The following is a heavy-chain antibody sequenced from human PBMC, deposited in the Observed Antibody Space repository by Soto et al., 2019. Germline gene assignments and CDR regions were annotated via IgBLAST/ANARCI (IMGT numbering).Heavy chain of an antibody. V-gene: IGHV1-8*01. CDR1: GYTFTSYD. J-gene: IGHJ6*02. Sequence: QVQLVQSGAEVTKPGASVKVSCKASGYTFTSYDINWVRQATGQGLEWMGWMSPNSGATGDAQKYQGSVTMTRDTTRSTAYMELSNLRSEDTAIYYCARGVDAAVDVWGQGSTVTVSS. D-gene: IGHD2-15*01. CDR2: MSPNSGAT. CDR3: ARGVDAAVDV.